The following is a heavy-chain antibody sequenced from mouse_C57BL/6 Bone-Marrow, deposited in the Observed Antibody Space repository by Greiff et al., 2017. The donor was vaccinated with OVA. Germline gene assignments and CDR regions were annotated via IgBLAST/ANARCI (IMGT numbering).Heavy chain of an antibody. Sequence: QVQLQQSGPELVKPGASVKISCKASGYAFSSSWMNWVKQRPGKGLEWIGRIYPGDGDTNYNGKFKGKATLTADKSSSTAYMQLSSLTSEDSAVYFCARSPITGGFAYWGQGTLVTVSA. V-gene: IGHV1-82*01. CDR1: GYAFSSSW. CDR2: IYPGDGDT. CDR3: ARSPITGGFAY. J-gene: IGHJ3*01. D-gene: IGHD1-1*01.